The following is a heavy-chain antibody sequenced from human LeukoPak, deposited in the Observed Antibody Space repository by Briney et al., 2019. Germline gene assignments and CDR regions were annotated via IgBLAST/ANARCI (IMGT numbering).Heavy chain of an antibody. Sequence: PGGSLRLSCAASGFTFSSYWMSWVRQAPGKGLEWVANIKQDGSEKYYVDSVKGRFTISRDNAKNSLYLQMNSLRAEDTALYYCAKDIYCSSTSCQGDDAFDIWGQGTMVTVSS. J-gene: IGHJ3*02. V-gene: IGHV3-7*03. CDR1: GFTFSSYW. D-gene: IGHD2-2*01. CDR2: IKQDGSEK. CDR3: AKDIYCSSTSCQGDDAFDI.